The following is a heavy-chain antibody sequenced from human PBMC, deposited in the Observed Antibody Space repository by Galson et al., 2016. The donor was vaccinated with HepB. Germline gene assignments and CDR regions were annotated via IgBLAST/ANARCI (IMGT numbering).Heavy chain of an antibody. CDR3: ARRAASSSRFDY. J-gene: IGHJ4*02. V-gene: IGHV4-39*02. D-gene: IGHD6-13*01. CDR1: GGSISSPIYY. Sequence: SETLSLTCTVSGGSISSPIYYWGWVRQPPGRGLEWIGTIYYSGGTYYNPSLESRVTMSVDTSKNHFSLNLSSVTAADTAVYFWARRAASSSRFDYWGQGTLVTVSS. CDR2: IYYSGGT.